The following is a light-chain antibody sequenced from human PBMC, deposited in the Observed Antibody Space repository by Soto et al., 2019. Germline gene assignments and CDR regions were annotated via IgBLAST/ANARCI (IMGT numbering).Light chain of an antibody. V-gene: IGLV9-49*01. Sequence: QLVLTQPPSASASLGASVTLTCTLSSGYSNYKVDWYQQRPGKGPRFVMRVGTGGIVGSKGDGIPDRFSVLGSGLNRYLTIKNIQEEDESDYHCGADHGSGSNFVSVFGGGTKLTVL. CDR3: GADHGSGSNFVSV. CDR2: VGTGGIVG. J-gene: IGLJ2*01. CDR1: SGYSNYK.